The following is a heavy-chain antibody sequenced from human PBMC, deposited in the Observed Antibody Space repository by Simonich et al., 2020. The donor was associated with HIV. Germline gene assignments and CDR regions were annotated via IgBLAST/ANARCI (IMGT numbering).Heavy chain of an antibody. J-gene: IGHJ3*02. CDR1: GFTFSSYV. D-gene: IGHD3-10*01. CDR2: T. V-gene: IGHV3-23*01. CDR3: AKEGSMGAFDI. Sequence: EVQLLESGGGLVQPGGSLRLSCAASGFTFSSYVMSWVRQAPGMGLAWVSGTYYADSVKGRFTISRDNSKNTLYLQMNSLRADDTAVYYCAKEGSMGAFDIWGQGTMVTVSS.